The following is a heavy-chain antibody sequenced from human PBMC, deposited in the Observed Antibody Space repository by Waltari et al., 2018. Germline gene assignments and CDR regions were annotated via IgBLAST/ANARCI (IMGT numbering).Heavy chain of an antibody. D-gene: IGHD2-15*01. J-gene: IGHJ3*02. V-gene: IGHV3-30-3*01. Sequence: QAQLVESGGGVVQPGRSLRLSCAASGFTFSSYAMHWVRQAPGKGLEWVAVISYDGSNKYYADSVKGRFTISRDNSKNTLYLQMNSLRAEDTAVYYCAREWSTVVGAFDIWGQGTMVTVSS. CDR1: GFTFSSYA. CDR2: ISYDGSNK. CDR3: AREWSTVVGAFDI.